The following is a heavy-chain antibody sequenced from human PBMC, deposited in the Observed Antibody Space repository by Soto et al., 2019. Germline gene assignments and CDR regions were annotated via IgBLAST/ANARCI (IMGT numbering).Heavy chain of an antibody. J-gene: IGHJ4*02. CDR3: AKGNPYCSSTSCSPAVFDY. Sequence: AVQVSCKASGGTCSIYAISGVVQSPCQGLEWMGGIIPIFGTANYAQKFQGRVTITADESTSTAYMELSSLRSEDTAVYYCAKGNPYCSSTSCSPAVFDYWGQGTLVTVSS. D-gene: IGHD2-2*01. CDR2: IIPIFGTA. CDR1: GGTCSIYA. V-gene: IGHV1-69*13.